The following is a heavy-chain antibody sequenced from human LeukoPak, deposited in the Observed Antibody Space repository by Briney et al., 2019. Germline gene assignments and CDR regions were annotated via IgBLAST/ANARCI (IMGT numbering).Heavy chain of an antibody. Sequence: QPGGSLRLSCATPGFTSSDHSMDGVRQAPGKGREWVAVISYDGSNKYYADSVKGRFTISRDNSKNTLYLQMNSLRAEDTAVYYCAKANILTGYYPQYDYYGMDVWGQGTTVTVSS. D-gene: IGHD3-9*01. CDR1: GFTSSDHS. J-gene: IGHJ6*02. CDR3: AKANILTGYYPQYDYYGMDV. CDR2: ISYDGSNK. V-gene: IGHV3-30*18.